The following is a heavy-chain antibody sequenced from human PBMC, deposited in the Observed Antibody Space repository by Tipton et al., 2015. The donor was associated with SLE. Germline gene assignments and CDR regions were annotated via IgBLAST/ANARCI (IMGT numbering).Heavy chain of an antibody. CDR3: VRLEWFREDS. V-gene: IGHV4-39*07. CDR2: IYYTGSS. CDR1: GDSISSGSVY. Sequence: VKPSETLSLICAVSGDSISSGSVYWGWIRQPVGKGLEWIGSIYYTGSSYYNPSLKSRVTISVDTSKNQFSLKLNSMTAADTAVYYCVRLEWFREDSWGQGTLVIASS. D-gene: IGHD3-10*01. J-gene: IGHJ4*02.